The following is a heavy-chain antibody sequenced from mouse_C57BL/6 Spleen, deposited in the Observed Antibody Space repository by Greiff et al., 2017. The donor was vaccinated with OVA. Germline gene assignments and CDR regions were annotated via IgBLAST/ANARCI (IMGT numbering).Heavy chain of an antibody. CDR3: ARRGGSSPLYWYFDV. CDR2: IYPGDGDT. V-gene: IGHV1-80*01. D-gene: IGHD1-1*01. CDR1: GYAFSSYW. J-gene: IGHJ1*03. Sequence: QVQLQQSGAELVKPGASVKISCKASGYAFSSYWMNWVKQRPGKGLEWIGQIYPGDGDTNYNGKFKGKATLTADKSSSTAYMQLSSLTSEDSAVYFWARRGGSSPLYWYFDVWGTGTTVTVSS.